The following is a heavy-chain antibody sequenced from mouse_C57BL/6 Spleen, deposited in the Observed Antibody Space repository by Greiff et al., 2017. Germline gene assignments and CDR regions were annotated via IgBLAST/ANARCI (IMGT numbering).Heavy chain of an antibody. Sequence: EVKLVESGGDLVKPGGSLKLSCAASGFTFSSYGMSWVRQTPDKRLEWVATISSGGSYTYYPDSVKGRFTISRDNAKNTLYLQMSSLKSEDTAMYYCARRYYYGSNHWYFDVWGTGTTVTVSS. CDR1: GFTFSSYG. V-gene: IGHV5-6*02. J-gene: IGHJ1*03. CDR2: ISSGGSYT. D-gene: IGHD1-1*01. CDR3: ARRYYYGSNHWYFDV.